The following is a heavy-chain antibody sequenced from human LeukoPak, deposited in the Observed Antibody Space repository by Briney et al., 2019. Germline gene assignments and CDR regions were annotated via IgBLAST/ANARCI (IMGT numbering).Heavy chain of an antibody. V-gene: IGHV3-30*18. CDR1: GFTFSSYG. Sequence: GGSLRLSCAASGFTFSSYGMHWVRQAPGKGLEWVAVISYDGSNKYYADSVKGRFTISRDNSKNTLYLQMNSLRAEDTAVYYCVKDSGGYLNWFDPWGQGTLVTVSS. D-gene: IGHD2-15*01. J-gene: IGHJ5*02. CDR2: ISYDGSNK. CDR3: VKDSGGYLNWFDP.